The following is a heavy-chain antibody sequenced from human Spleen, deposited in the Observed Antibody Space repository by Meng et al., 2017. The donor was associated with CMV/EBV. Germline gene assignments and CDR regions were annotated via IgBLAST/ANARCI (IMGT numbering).Heavy chain of an antibody. V-gene: IGHV3-48*04. CDR3: ARDGAGVAVVVAAVRFDP. CDR2: ISSSSINI. J-gene: IGHJ5*02. CDR1: GFTFSSYS. Sequence: GESLKISCAASGFTFSSYSMNWVRQAPGKGLEWVSYISSSSINIYYADSVKGRFTIARDNTKNSLYLQMNSLRTEDTAVYYCARDGAGVAVVVAAVRFDPWGQGTLVTVSS. D-gene: IGHD2-2*01.